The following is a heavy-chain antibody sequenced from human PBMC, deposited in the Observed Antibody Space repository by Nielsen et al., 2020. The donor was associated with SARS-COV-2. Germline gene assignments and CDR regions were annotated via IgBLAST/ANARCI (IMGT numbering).Heavy chain of an antibody. D-gene: IGHD5/OR15-5a*01. CDR2: IRTKPNYYAT. J-gene: IGHJ5*02. Sequence: GESLKISCAASGFTFSGSTVHWVRQAPGKGLEWVGRIRTKPNYYATVYRPSVKGRFIISRDDSKSTAYLQMHSLQTEDSGFYFCTSGADVYDPFDPLGPGTLVTVSS. V-gene: IGHV3-73*01. CDR1: GFTFSGST. CDR3: TSGADVYDPFDP.